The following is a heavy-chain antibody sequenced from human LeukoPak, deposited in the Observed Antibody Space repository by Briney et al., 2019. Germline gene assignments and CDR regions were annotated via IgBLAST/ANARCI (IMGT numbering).Heavy chain of an antibody. J-gene: IGHJ6*03. CDR2: IYYSGST. CDR1: GGSISSSSYY. D-gene: IGHD3-3*01. V-gene: IGHV4-39*01. CDR3: ARSSGVVIRGVYYYYYYMDV. Sequence: PSETLSLTCTVSGGSISSSSYYWGWIRQPPGKGLEWIGSIYYSGSTYYNPSLKSRVTISVDTSKNQFSLKLSSVTAADTAVYYCARSSGVVIRGVYYYYYYMDVWGKGTTVTVSS.